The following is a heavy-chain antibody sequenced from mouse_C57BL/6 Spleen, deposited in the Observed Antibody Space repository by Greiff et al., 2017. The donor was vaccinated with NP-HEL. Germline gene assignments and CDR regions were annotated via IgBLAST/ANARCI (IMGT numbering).Heavy chain of an antibody. CDR1: GFTFNTYA. CDR3: VRGGRGNYVFGAMDY. J-gene: IGHJ4*01. V-gene: IGHV10-3*01. CDR2: IRSKSSNYAT. D-gene: IGHD2-1*01. Sequence: EPGGGLVQPKGSLKLSCAASGFTFNTYAMHWVRQAPGKGLEWVARIRSKSSNYATYYADSVKDRFTISRDDSQSMLYLQMNNLKTEDTAMYYCVRGGRGNYVFGAMDYWGQGTSVTVSS.